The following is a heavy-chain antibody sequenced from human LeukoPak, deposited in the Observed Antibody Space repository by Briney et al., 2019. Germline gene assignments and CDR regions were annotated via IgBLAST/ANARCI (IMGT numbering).Heavy chain of an antibody. CDR3: ARTGLTYLTTVTTWFNY. D-gene: IGHD4-17*01. CDR1: GFTFSSYA. V-gene: IGHV3-30*04. J-gene: IGHJ4*02. Sequence: GRSLRLSCAASGFTFSSYAMYWVRQAPGKGLEWVAVISYDGSNKYYADSVKGRFTISRDNSKNTVYLQMNSLRGEDTAVYYCARTGLTYLTTVTTWFNYWGQGTLVTVSS. CDR2: ISYDGSNK.